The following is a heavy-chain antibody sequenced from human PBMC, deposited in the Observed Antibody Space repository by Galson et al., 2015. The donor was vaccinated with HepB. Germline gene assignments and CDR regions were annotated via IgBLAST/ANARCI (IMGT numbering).Heavy chain of an antibody. Sequence: SLRLSCAASGFTVSSNYMSWVRQAPGKGLEWVSVIYSGGSTYYADSVKGRFTISRDNSKNTLYLQMNSLRAEDTAVYYCARNRDYYYYMDVWGKGTTVTVSS. J-gene: IGHJ6*03. CDR1: GFTVSSNY. CDR3: ARNRDYYYYMDV. D-gene: IGHD1-14*01. V-gene: IGHV3-53*01. CDR2: IYSGGST.